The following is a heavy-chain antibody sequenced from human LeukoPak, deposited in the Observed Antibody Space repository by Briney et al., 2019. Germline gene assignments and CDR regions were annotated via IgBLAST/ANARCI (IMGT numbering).Heavy chain of an antibody. CDR2: IHYHGST. D-gene: IGHD3-22*01. CDR3: ARFKGDGRGYYYDY. J-gene: IGHJ4*02. Sequence: SETLSLTCTVSGGSISSSSYYWGWIRQPPGKGLEWIQSIHYHGSTYYNPSLKSRVTISVDTSKNQYSLKVSAVTAADTAVYYCARFKGDGRGYYYDYWGQGTLVTVSS. CDR1: GGSISSSSYY. V-gene: IGHV4-39*01.